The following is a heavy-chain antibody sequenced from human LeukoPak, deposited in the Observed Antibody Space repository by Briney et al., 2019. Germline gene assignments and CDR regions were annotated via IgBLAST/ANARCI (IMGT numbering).Heavy chain of an antibody. J-gene: IGHJ4*02. CDR1: GFTFSSYS. Sequence: GGSLRLSCAASGFTFSSYSMNWVRQAPGKGLEWVSSISSSSSYIYYADSVKGRFTISRDNAKNSLYLQMNSLRAEDTAVYYCAREPWAGDGYSYPDYWGQGTLVTVSS. CDR3: AREPWAGDGYSYPDY. D-gene: IGHD5-24*01. CDR2: ISSSSSYI. V-gene: IGHV3-21*01.